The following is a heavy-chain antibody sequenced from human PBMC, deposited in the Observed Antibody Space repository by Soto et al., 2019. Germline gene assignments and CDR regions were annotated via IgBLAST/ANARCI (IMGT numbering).Heavy chain of an antibody. V-gene: IGHV3-64*01. CDR2: ISSNGGST. CDR1: GFTFSSYA. D-gene: IGHD6-13*01. CDR3: ARQSYSSYYFDY. Sequence: EVQLVESGGGLVQPGGSLRLSCAASGFTFSSYAMHWVRQAPGKGLEYVSAISSNGGSTYYANSVKGRFTISRDISKNTLYLQMGSLRAEDMAVYYCARQSYSSYYFDYWGQGTLVTASS. J-gene: IGHJ4*02.